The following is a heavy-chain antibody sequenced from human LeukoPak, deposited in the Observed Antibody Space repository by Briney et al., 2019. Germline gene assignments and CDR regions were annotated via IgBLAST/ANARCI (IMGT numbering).Heavy chain of an antibody. CDR3: ARLTYGSGHITGGYYYMDV. D-gene: IGHD3-10*01. J-gene: IGHJ6*03. CDR2: ITGSGGST. CDR1: GFTFSTSA. Sequence: GGSLRLSCAASGFTFSTSAMIWVRQAPGKGLEWVSSITGSGGSTYYADSVKGRFTISRDNAKNSLYLQMNSLRAEDTAVYYCARLTYGSGHITGGYYYMDVWGKGTTVTISS. V-gene: IGHV3-23*01.